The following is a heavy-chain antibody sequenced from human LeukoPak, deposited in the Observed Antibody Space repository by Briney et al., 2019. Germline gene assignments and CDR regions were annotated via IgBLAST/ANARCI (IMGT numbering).Heavy chain of an antibody. J-gene: IGHJ4*02. CDR3: ARHPHYDCVWGSYRYTLFDY. D-gene: IGHD3-16*02. V-gene: IGHV5-51*01. CDR1: GYSFTSYW. CDR2: IYPGDSDT. Sequence: GESLKISCKGSGYSFTSYWIGWVRQMPGKGLEWMGIIYPGDSDTRYSPSFQGQVTISADKSISTAYLQWSSLKASDTAMYYCARHPHYDCVWGSYRYTLFDYWGQGTLVTVSS.